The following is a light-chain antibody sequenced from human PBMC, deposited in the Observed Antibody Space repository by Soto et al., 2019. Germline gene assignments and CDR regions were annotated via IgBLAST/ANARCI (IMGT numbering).Light chain of an antibody. CDR2: GAS. J-gene: IGKJ4*01. CDR3: QQYNNWPPLN. Sequence: EIVMTHSPATLSVSPGERATLSCRSSQTISANLAWYQQRPGQAPRLLIYGASTRATGIPARFSGSGSGTEFTLTISSLHSEDFAVYYCQQYNNWPPLNFGGGTKVDIK. V-gene: IGKV3-15*01. CDR1: QTISAN.